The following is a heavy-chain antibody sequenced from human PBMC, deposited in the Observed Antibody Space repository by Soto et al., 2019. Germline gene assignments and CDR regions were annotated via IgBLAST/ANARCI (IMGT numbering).Heavy chain of an antibody. Sequence: ASVKVSCKASGYTFTSHAMHWVRQAPGQRLEWMGWINAGNGNTKYSQKFQGRVTITRDTSASTAYMELSSLRSEDTAVYYCARVTTMVRGVIISPTFDYWGQGTLVTVSS. V-gene: IGHV1-3*01. CDR2: INAGNGNT. CDR3: ARVTTMVRGVIISPTFDY. J-gene: IGHJ4*02. CDR1: GYTFTSHA. D-gene: IGHD3-10*01.